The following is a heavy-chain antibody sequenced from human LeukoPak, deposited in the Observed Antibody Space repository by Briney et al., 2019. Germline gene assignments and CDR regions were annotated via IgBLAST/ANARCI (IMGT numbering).Heavy chain of an antibody. J-gene: IGHJ4*02. CDR3: ARDRSYYDFWSGYYDFDY. V-gene: IGHV1-69*05. CDR2: IIPIFGTA. CDR1: GGTFSSYA. Sequence: ASVKVSCKASGGTFSSYAISWVRQAPGQGLEWMGGIIPIFGTANYAQKLQGRVTVTTDTSTSTAYMELRSLRSDDTAVYYCARDRSYYDFWSGYYDFDYWGQGTLVTVSS. D-gene: IGHD3-3*01.